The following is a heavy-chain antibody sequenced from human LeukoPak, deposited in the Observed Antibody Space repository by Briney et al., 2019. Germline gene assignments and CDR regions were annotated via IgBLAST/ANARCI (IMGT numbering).Heavy chain of an antibody. D-gene: IGHD5-18*01. V-gene: IGHV4-34*01. CDR1: GGSFSGYY. CDR3: ARRGSGYSYAAH. CDR2: INHSGST. Sequence: PSETLSLTCAVYGGSFSGYYWSWIRQPPGKGLEWIGEINHSGSTNYNPSLKSRVTISVDTSKNQFSLKLSSVTAADTAVYYCARRGSGYSYAAHWGQGTLVTVSS. J-gene: IGHJ4*02.